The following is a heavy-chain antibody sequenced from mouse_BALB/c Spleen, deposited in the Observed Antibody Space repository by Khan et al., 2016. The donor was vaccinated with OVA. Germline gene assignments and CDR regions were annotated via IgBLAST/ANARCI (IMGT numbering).Heavy chain of an antibody. J-gene: IGHJ1*01. Sequence: EVQLQESGPGLVKPSQSLSLTCTVTGYSITSDYAWNWIRQLPGNKLEWMAYISYSGSTGYNPSLKSRVSITRDTSKNQFFLQLNSVTAEDTATYYGARRFYDGHGYLDVWGPGTPVTVSS. CDR1: GYSITSDYA. CDR3: ARRFYDGHGYLDV. CDR2: ISYSGST. D-gene: IGHD1-1*01. V-gene: IGHV3-2*02.